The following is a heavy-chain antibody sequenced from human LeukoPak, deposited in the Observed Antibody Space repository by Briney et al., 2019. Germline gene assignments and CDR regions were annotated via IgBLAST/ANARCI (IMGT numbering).Heavy chain of an antibody. D-gene: IGHD3-22*01. V-gene: IGHV5-51*01. CDR2: IYPGDSDT. Sequence: GESLKISCKGYGDSFTSYWIGWVRQMPGKGLEWMGIIYPGDSDTRYSPSFQGQVTISADRSISTAYLQWSSLKASDTAIYYCARQAYGSHFDAFDIWGQGTMVTVSS. J-gene: IGHJ3*02. CDR1: GDSFTSYW. CDR3: ARQAYGSHFDAFDI.